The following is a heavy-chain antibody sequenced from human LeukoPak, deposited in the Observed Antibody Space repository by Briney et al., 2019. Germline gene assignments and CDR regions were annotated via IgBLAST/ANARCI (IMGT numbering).Heavy chain of an antibody. V-gene: IGHV4-59*01. CDR3: ASLDRRFSSSPEVDY. D-gene: IGHD6-6*01. J-gene: IGHJ4*02. CDR1: GGSISSYY. CDR2: IYYSGST. Sequence: PSETLSLTCTVSGGSISSYYWSWIRQPPGKGPEWIGYIYYSGSTNYNPSLKSRVTISVDTSKNQFSLKLSSVTAADTAVYYCASLDRRFSSSPEVDYWGQGTLVTVSS.